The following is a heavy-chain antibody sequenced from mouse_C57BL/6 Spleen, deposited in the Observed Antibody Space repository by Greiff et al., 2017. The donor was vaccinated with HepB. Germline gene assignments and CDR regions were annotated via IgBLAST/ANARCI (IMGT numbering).Heavy chain of an antibody. V-gene: IGHV5-17*01. J-gene: IGHJ2*01. CDR1: GFTFSDYG. Sequence: EVQLQESGGGLVKPGGSLKLSCAASGFTFSDYGMHWVRQAPEKGLEWVAYISSGSSTIYYADTVKGRFTISRDNAKNTLFLQMTSLRSEDTAMYYCARAIRYYFDYWGQGTTLTVSS. CDR2: ISSGSSTI. CDR3: ARAIRYYFDY.